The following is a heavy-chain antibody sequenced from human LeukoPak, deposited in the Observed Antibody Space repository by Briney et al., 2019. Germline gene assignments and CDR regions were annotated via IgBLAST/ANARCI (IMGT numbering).Heavy chain of an antibody. CDR3: ARLRYSGSYYFDY. Sequence: PGGSLRLSCAASGFTFSGSWMHWVRQAPGKGLVWVSRINSDGSITTYADSVKGRFTISRDNSKNTLYLQMNSLRAEDTAVYYCARLRYSGSYYFDYWGQGTLVTVSS. J-gene: IGHJ4*02. D-gene: IGHD1-26*01. CDR1: GFTFSGSW. CDR2: INSDGSIT. V-gene: IGHV3-74*01.